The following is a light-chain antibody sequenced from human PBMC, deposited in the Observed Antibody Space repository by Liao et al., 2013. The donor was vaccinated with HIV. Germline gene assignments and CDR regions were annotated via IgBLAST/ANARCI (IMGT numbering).Light chain of an antibody. V-gene: IGLV3-21*04. CDR3: QVWDSSSDPHVV. CDR2: YDS. Sequence: SYELTQPPSVSVAPGKTARITCGGNDIGTKSVHWYQQKAGQAPVLVIYYDSDRPSGIPERFSGSNSGNTATLSISRVEAGDEADYYCQVWDSSSDPHVVFGGGTKLTVL. CDR1: DIGTKS. J-gene: IGLJ2*01.